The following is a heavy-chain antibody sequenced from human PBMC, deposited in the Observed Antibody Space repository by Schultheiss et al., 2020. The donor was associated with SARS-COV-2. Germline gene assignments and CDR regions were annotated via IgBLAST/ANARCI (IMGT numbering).Heavy chain of an antibody. CDR3: ARGPEYFDY. Sequence: SETLSLTCTVSGGSLNNYYWSWIRQPPGKGLEWIGYIYYSGSTNYNPSLKSRVTISVDTSKNQFSLKLSSVTAADTAVYYCARGPEYFDYWGQGTLVTVSS. J-gene: IGHJ4*02. V-gene: IGHV4-59*01. CDR1: GGSLNNYY. CDR2: IYYSGST.